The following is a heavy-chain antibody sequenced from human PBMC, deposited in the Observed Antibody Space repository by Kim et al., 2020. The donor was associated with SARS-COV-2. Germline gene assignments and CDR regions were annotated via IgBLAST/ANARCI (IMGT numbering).Heavy chain of an antibody. CDR1: GYTFTSYY. CDR2: INPSGGST. V-gene: IGHV1-46*01. Sequence: ASVKVSCKASGYTFTSYYMHWVRQAPGQGLEWMGIINPSGGSTSYAQKFQGRVTMTRDTSTSTVYMELSSLRSEDTAVYYCASEGYCSSTSCRRLYWFDPWGQGTLVTVSS. D-gene: IGHD2-2*01. J-gene: IGHJ5*02. CDR3: ASEGYCSSTSCRRLYWFDP.